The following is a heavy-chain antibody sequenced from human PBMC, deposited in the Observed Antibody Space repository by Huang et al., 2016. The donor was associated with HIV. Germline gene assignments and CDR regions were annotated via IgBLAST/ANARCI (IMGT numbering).Heavy chain of an antibody. CDR1: GYTFTSYS. CDR3: AREGQGYAMDV. J-gene: IGHJ6*02. Sequence: QVQLVQSGAEVKKPGASVKVSCKTSGYTFTSYSIDWVRQAPGQGHELMGIINPDVDSTSYAPKFQGRVTMTRDTSTSTVYMELSSLRSEDTAMYYCAREGQGYAMDVWGQGTTVTVSS. CDR2: INPDVDST. V-gene: IGHV1-46*01.